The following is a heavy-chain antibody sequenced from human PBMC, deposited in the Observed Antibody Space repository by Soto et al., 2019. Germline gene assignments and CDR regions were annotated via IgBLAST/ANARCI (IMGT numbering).Heavy chain of an antibody. D-gene: IGHD3-9*01. CDR2: IYYSGST. CDR1: GGSISSYY. V-gene: IGHV4-59*01. CDR3: ARALILTGYYIPDAFDI. J-gene: IGHJ3*02. Sequence: SETLSLTCTVAGGSISSYYCSWIRQPPEKGLEWIGYIYYSGSTNYNPSLKSRVTISVDTSKNQFSLKLSSVTAADTAVYYCARALILTGYYIPDAFDIWGQGTMVTVSS.